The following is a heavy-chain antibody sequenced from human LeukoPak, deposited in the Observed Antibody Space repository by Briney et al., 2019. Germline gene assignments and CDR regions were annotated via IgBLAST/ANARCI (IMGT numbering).Heavy chain of an antibody. Sequence: SETLSLTCAVSGGSISSSNWWSWVRPPPGKGLEWIGEIYHSGSTNYNPSLKSRVTISVDKSKNQFSLKLSSVTAADTAVYYCARGVDYGDYRNFDYWGQGTLVTVSS. D-gene: IGHD4-17*01. CDR3: ARGVDYGDYRNFDY. V-gene: IGHV4-4*02. CDR2: IYHSGST. CDR1: GGSISSSNW. J-gene: IGHJ4*02.